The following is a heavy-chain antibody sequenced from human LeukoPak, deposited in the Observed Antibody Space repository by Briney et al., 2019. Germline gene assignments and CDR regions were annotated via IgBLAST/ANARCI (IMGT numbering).Heavy chain of an antibody. CDR3: AKVASLCTSTSCVRGGFDY. CDR1: GFTFSNYA. V-gene: IGHV3-23*01. J-gene: IGHJ4*02. CDR2: LSGSGGNT. Sequence: GGSLRLSCTASGFTFSNYAMTWVRQAPGKGLEWVSALSGSGGNTYYADSVKGRFTISRDNSKNTLYLQMNSLTAEDTAKYYCAKVASLCTSTSCVRGGFDYWGQGTLVTVSS. D-gene: IGHD2-2*01.